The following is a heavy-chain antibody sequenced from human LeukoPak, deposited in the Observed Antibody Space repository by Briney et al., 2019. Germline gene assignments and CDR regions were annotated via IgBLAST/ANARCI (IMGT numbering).Heavy chain of an antibody. D-gene: IGHD5-18*01. CDR1: GATFSSYA. CDR2: SIPIFGTA. J-gene: IGHJ4*02. V-gene: IGHV1-69*01. CDR3: ASSEGTAMVPHYFDY. Sequence: PSRKLCCNASGATFSSYAIRWVRQAPGQGLEWMGGSIPIFGTANYAQKFKGRVTITADESTSTAYMELSSLRSEDTAVYYCASSEGTAMVPHYFDYWGQGTLLTVSS.